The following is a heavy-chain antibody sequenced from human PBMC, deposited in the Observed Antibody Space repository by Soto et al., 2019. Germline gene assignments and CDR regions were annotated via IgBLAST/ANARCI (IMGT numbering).Heavy chain of an antibody. CDR1: GFTFSSYA. CDR2: ISGSGGST. D-gene: IGHD3-10*01. CDR3: AKDALLWFGEFMPGYMDV. V-gene: IGHV3-23*01. J-gene: IGHJ6*03. Sequence: GGSLRLSCAASGFTFSSYAMSWVRQAPGKGLEWVSAISGSGGSTYYADSVKGRFTISRDNSKNTLYLQMNSLRAEDTAVYYCAKDALLWFGEFMPGYMDVWGKGTTVTVSS.